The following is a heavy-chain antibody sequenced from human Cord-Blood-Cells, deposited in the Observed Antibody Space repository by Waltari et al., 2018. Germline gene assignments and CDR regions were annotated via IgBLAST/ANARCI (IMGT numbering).Heavy chain of an antibody. V-gene: IGHV4-34*01. J-gene: IGHJ3*02. D-gene: IGHD2-2*01. CDR1: GGSFSGYY. CDR3: ARAPITYCSSTSCYAFDI. CDR2: INHSGST. Sequence: QVQLQQWGAGLLKPSETLSLTCAVYGGSFSGYYWSWIRQPPGKGLEWIGEINHSGSTNYNPSLKSRVTISVDTSKNQFSLKLSSVTAADTAVYYCARAPITYCSSTSCYAFDIWGQGTMVTVSS.